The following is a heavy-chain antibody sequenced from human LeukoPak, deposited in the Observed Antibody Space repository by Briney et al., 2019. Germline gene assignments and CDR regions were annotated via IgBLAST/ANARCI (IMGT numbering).Heavy chain of an antibody. Sequence: GGSLRLSCAASGFTFSSYAMSWVRQAPGKGLEWVSGISGSGDSTYYADSVKGRFTISRDNSKNTLYLQMNSLRAEDTAVYYCAKDSAYCGGDCYPYYGMDVWGQGTTVTVSS. CDR3: AKDSAYCGGDCYPYYGMDV. D-gene: IGHD2-21*02. J-gene: IGHJ6*02. CDR1: GFTFSSYA. CDR2: ISGSGDST. V-gene: IGHV3-23*01.